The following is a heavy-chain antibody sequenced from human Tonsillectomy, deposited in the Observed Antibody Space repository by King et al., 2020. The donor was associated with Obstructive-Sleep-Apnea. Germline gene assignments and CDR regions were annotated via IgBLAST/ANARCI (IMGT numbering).Heavy chain of an antibody. V-gene: IGHV3-7*01. Sequence: VQLVESGGGLVQPGGSLRLSCAASGFTFSSYWMSWVRQAPGKGLEWVANREQDGSERFYVDSLKGRFTISRDNAKNSLYLQMNSLRAEDTAVYYCARAFYSSSWGGFGYWGQGTLVTVSS. CDR2: REQDGSER. D-gene: IGHD6-13*01. J-gene: IGHJ4*02. CDR3: ARAFYSSSWGGFGY. CDR1: GFTFSSYW.